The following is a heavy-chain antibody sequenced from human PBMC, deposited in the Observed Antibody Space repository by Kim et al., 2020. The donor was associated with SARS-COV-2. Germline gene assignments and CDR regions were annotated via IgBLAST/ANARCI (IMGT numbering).Heavy chain of an antibody. CDR3: AKDPSPATRRVGGPDY. V-gene: IGHV3-33*06. CDR1: GFTFSSYA. CDR2: IWYDGSNK. D-gene: IGHD5-12*01. J-gene: IGHJ4*02. Sequence: GGSLRLSCAASGFTFSSYAMHWVRQAPGKGLEWVAVIWYDGSNKYYADSVKGRFTISRDNSKNTLYLQMNSLRAEDTAVYYCAKDPSPATRRVGGPDYWGQGTLVTVSS.